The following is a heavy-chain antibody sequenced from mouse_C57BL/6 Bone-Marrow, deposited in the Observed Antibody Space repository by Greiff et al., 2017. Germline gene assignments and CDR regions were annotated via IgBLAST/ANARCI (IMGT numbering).Heavy chain of an antibody. Sequence: VQLQQSGAELAKPGASVKLSCKASGYTFTSYWMHWVKQRPGQGLEWIGYINPSSGYTKYNQKFKDKDTLTADKSSSTAYMQLSSLTYEDSAVYYCASSFYYYGSRGYWGQGTTLTVSS. CDR2: INPSSGYT. CDR1: GYTFTSYW. J-gene: IGHJ2*01. CDR3: ASSFYYYGSRGY. D-gene: IGHD1-1*01. V-gene: IGHV1-7*01.